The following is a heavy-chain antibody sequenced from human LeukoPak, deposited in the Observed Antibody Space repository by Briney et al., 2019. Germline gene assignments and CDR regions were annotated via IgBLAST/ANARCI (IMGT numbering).Heavy chain of an antibody. CDR1: GFGFNIHH. D-gene: IGHD1-26*01. CDR2: ISSSGSYK. CDR3: ARSATPGYASGTYFPPPDSFDI. V-gene: IGHV3-21*01. Sequence: GGSLRLSCAASGFGFNIHHMPWVRQAPGKGLEWVSSISSSGSYKYYGDSLKGRFSISRDNAKNSLYLQMNSLRAEDTAVYYCARSATPGYASGTYFPPPDSFDIWGQGTLVTVSS. J-gene: IGHJ3*02.